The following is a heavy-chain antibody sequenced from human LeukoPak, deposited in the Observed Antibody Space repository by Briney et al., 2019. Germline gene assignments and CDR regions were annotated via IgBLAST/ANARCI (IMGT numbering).Heavy chain of an antibody. CDR3: ARLGYSSSWYEEGLEYYYYYYMDV. CDR2: IYTSGST. V-gene: IGHV4-4*09. D-gene: IGHD6-13*01. CDR1: GGSISSYY. J-gene: IGHJ6*03. Sequence: KPSETLSLTCTVSGGSISSYYWSWIRQPPGKGLEWIGYIYTSGSTNYNPSLKSRVTISVDTPKNQFSLKLSSVTAADTAVYYCARLGYSSSWYEEGLEYYYYYYMDVGGKGTTVTVSS.